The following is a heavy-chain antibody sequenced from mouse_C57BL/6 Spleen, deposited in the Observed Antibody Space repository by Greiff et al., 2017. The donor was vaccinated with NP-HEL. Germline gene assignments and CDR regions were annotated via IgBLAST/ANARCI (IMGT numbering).Heavy chain of an antibody. D-gene: IGHD1-1*01. V-gene: IGHV1-69*01. J-gene: IGHJ2*01. CDR3: ATDYGSGGY. CDR1: GYTFTSYW. CDR2: IDPSDSYT. Sequence: VQLQQPGAELVMPGASVKLSCKASGYTFTSYWMHWVKQRPGQGLEWIGEIDPSDSYTNYNQKFKGKSTLTVDKSSSTAYMQLSSLTSEDSAVYYCATDYGSGGYWGQGTTLTVSS.